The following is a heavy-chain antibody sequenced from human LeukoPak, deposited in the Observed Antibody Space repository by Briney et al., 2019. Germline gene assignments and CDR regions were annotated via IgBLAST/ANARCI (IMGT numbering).Heavy chain of an antibody. V-gene: IGHV3-11*01. CDR1: GFTFSDYY. CDR2: ISSSGSTI. D-gene: IGHD6-13*01. CDR3: AKAHRGSSWYENWFDP. Sequence: GGSLRLSCAASGFTFSDYYMSWIRQAPGKGLEWVSYISSSGSTIYYADSVKGRFTISRDNAKNSLYLQMNSLRAEDMALYYCAKAHRGSSWYENWFDPWGQGTLVTVSS. J-gene: IGHJ5*02.